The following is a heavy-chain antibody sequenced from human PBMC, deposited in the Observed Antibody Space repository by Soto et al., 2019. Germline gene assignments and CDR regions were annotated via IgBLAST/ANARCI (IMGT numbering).Heavy chain of an antibody. J-gene: IGHJ4*02. CDR2: IIPIFGTA. CDR1: GGTFSSYA. V-gene: IGHV1-69*13. Sequence: ASVKVSCKASGGTFSSYAISWVRQAPGQGLEWMGGIIPIFGTANYAQKFQGRVTITADESTSTAYMELSSLRSEDTAVYYCARNSDDSSGYYYSTFDYWGQGTLVTVSS. D-gene: IGHD3-22*01. CDR3: ARNSDDSSGYYYSTFDY.